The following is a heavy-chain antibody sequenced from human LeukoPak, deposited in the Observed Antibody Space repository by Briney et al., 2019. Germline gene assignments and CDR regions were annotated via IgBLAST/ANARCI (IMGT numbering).Heavy chain of an antibody. D-gene: IGHD4-23*01. Sequence: ASVKVSCKASGYTLTSYYMHWVRPAPGQGLEWMGINSHSGGSTIYAQKFQGRVTMTRDTSTTAVYMELSSLRSEDTAVYYCARDAMTMVVPGVAYGGQGTLVTVSS. CDR1: GYTLTSYY. V-gene: IGHV1-46*01. CDR3: ARDAMTMVVPGVAY. CDR2: NSHSGGST. J-gene: IGHJ4*02.